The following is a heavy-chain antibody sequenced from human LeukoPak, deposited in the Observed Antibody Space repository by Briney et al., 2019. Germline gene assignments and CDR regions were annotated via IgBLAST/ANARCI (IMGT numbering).Heavy chain of an antibody. V-gene: IGHV3-23*01. CDR1: GFTFSSYS. Sequence: GGSLRLSCAASGFTFSSYSMNWVRQAPGKGLEWVSGISGSGGSKYYADSVKGRFTVSRDNSKNTLYLQMNSLRAEDTAVYYCAKDAGSGTYSANDYWGQGTLVTVSS. D-gene: IGHD3-10*01. J-gene: IGHJ4*02. CDR3: AKDAGSGTYSANDY. CDR2: ISGSGGSK.